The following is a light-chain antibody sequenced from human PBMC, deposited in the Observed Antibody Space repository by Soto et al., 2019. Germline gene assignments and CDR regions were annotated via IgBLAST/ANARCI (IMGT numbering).Light chain of an antibody. CDR2: ENN. J-gene: IGLJ1*01. CDR1: SSNIGNNY. Sequence: QSVLTQPPSVSAAPGQKVPISCSGSSSNIGNNYVSWYQQLPGTAPKLLIYENNKRPSGIPDRFSGSKSGTSATLGITGLQTGDEADYYCGTWDTSLSAGGAFGTGTKVTVL. V-gene: IGLV1-51*02. CDR3: GTWDTSLSAGGA.